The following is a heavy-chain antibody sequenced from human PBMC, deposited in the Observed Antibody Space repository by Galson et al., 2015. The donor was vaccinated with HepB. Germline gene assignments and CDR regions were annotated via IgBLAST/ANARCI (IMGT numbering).Heavy chain of an antibody. Sequence: ETLSLTCTVSGASISSYYWSWIRQPPGKGLEWIGYISYSGSTEYNPSLKSRVTISVATSKNQFSLKLISVTAADTAVYYCARSYSRSSVYRLFDFWGQGMLVTVSS. J-gene: IGHJ4*02. CDR1: GASISSYY. CDR2: ISYSGST. CDR3: ARSYSRSSVYRLFDF. D-gene: IGHD6-6*01. V-gene: IGHV4-59*01.